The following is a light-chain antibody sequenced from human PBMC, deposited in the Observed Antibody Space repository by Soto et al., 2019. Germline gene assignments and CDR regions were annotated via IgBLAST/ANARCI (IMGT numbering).Light chain of an antibody. CDR1: QSVSSN. Sequence: ETVMTQSPATLSVSPGERATLSCRASQSVSSNLAWYQQKPGQAPRLLIYGASTRATGIPAWFSGSGSGTEFTLTISSLQSEDFAVYFCHQYNNWPALTFGGGTKVEIK. J-gene: IGKJ4*02. CDR2: GAS. V-gene: IGKV3-15*01. CDR3: HQYNNWPALT.